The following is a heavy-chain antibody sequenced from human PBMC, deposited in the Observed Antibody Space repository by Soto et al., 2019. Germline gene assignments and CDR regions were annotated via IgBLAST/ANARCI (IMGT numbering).Heavy chain of an antibody. CDR2: IYYSGST. D-gene: IGHD6-19*01. J-gene: IGHJ4*02. V-gene: IGHV4-30-4*01. CDR3: ARDSSGSRFDY. Sequence: SETLSLTCTVPGGSISSGDYYWSWIRQPPGKGLEWIGYIYYSGSTYYNPSLKSRVTISVDTSKNQFSLKLSSVTAADTAVYYCARDSSGSRFDYWGQGTLVTVSS. CDR1: GGSISSGDYY.